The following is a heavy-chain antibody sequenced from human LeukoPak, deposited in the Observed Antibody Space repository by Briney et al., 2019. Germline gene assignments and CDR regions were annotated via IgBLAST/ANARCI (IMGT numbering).Heavy chain of an antibody. CDR3: ARDVYDFWSGSHYGMDV. CDR2: IYSGGST. J-gene: IGHJ6*02. D-gene: IGHD3-3*01. V-gene: IGHV3-53*01. Sequence: GGSLRLSCAASGFTVSSNYMSWVRQALGKGLEWVSVIYSGGSTYYADSVKGRFTISRDNSKNTLYLQMNSLRAEDTAVYYCARDVYDFWSGSHYGMDVWGQGTTVTVSS. CDR1: GFTVSSNY.